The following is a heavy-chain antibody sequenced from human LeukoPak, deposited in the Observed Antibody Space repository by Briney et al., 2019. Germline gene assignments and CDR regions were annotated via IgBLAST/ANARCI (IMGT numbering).Heavy chain of an antibody. Sequence: PSQTLSLTCTVSGGPLSSGGYYWSWIRQHPGKGLEWIGYIYYSGSTYYNPSLKSRVTISVDTSKNQFSLKLSSVTAADTAVYYCARDWQLLGSDAFDIWGQGTMVTVSS. V-gene: IGHV4-31*03. D-gene: IGHD6-6*01. CDR1: GGPLSSGGYY. J-gene: IGHJ3*02. CDR2: IYYSGST. CDR3: ARDWQLLGSDAFDI.